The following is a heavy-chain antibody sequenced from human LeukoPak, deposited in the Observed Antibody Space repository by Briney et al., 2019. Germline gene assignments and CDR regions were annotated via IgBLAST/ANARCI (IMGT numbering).Heavy chain of an antibody. D-gene: IGHD6-13*01. V-gene: IGHV4-4*07. CDR3: ARDTTSSWYGDFNWFDP. Sequence: ASETLSLTCTVSGGSISSYYWSWIRQPAGKGLEWIGRIYTSGSTNYNPSLKSRVTMSVDTSKNQSSLKLSSVTAADTAVYYCARDTTSSWYGDFNWFDPWGQGTLVTVSS. CDR2: IYTSGST. J-gene: IGHJ5*02. CDR1: GGSISSYY.